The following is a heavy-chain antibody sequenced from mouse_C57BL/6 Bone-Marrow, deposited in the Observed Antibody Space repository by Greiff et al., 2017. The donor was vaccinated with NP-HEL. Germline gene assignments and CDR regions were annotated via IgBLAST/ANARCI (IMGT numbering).Heavy chain of an antibody. J-gene: IGHJ4*01. CDR1: GYTFTSYG. CDR3: ARWYYGSSYEAMDY. Sequence: QVQLQQSGAELVRPGASVKLSCKASGYTFTSYGISWVKQRTGQGLEWIGEIYPRSGNTYYNEKFKGKATLTADKSSSTAYMELRSLTSEDSAVYFCARWYYGSSYEAMDYWGQGTSVTVSS. D-gene: IGHD1-1*01. CDR2: IYPRSGNT. V-gene: IGHV1-81*01.